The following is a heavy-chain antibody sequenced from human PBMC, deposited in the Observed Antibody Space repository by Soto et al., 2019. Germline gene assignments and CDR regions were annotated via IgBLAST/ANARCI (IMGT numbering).Heavy chain of an antibody. CDR1: GYTFTSYG. V-gene: IGHV1-18*04. J-gene: IGHJ4*02. CDR3: AREEIAAAGPPDY. D-gene: IGHD6-13*01. CDR2: ISAYNGNT. Sequence: ASVKVSCKASGYTFTSYGISWVRQAPGQGLEWMGWISAYNGNTNYAQKLQGRVTMTTDTSTSTADMELSSLRSEDTAVYYCAREEIAAAGPPDYWVQGTLVTVSS.